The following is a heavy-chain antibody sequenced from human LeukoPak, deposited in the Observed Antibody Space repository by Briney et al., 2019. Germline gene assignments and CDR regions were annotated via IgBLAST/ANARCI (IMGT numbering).Heavy chain of an antibody. D-gene: IGHD3-9*01. CDR2: IYHSGST. Sequence: PSETLSLTCAVSGGSISSSNWWSWVRQPPGKGLEWIGEIYHSGSTNYNPSLKSRVTISVDKSKNQFSLKLSSVTAADTAVYYCARAYYDILTGYYYFDYWGQGTLVTVSS. V-gene: IGHV4-4*02. CDR1: GGSISSSNW. J-gene: IGHJ4*02. CDR3: ARAYYDILTGYYYFDY.